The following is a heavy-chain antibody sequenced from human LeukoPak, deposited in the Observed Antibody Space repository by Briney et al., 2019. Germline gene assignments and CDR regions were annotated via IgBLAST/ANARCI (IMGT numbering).Heavy chain of an antibody. D-gene: IGHD3-3*01. CDR3: AKAVSGYPNWFDP. Sequence: SGGSLRLSCAASGFTFSSYVMIWVRKAPGKGRGWVSGISNSGDSTYYADSVKGRFTISRDNSKNTLYLQLNSLRVEDTAVYYCAKAVSGYPNWFDPWGQGTLVTVSS. V-gene: IGHV3-23*01. J-gene: IGHJ5*02. CDR1: GFTFSSYV. CDR2: ISNSGDST.